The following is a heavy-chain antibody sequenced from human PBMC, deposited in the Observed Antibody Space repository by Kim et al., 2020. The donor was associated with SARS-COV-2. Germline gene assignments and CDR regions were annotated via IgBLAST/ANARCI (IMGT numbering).Heavy chain of an antibody. Sequence: GGSLRLSCAASGFTLSDYYMSWIRQAPGKGLEWVSYISSSSYTNYADSVKGRFTISRDNAKNSLYLQMNSLRAEDTAVYYCARADIVVVPAARGTRYFDYWGQGTLVTVSS. V-gene: IGHV3-11*05. CDR1: GFTLSDYY. CDR2: ISSSSYT. J-gene: IGHJ4*02. D-gene: IGHD2-2*01. CDR3: ARADIVVVPAARGTRYFDY.